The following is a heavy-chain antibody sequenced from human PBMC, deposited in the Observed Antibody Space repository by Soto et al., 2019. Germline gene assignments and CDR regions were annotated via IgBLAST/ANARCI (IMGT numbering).Heavy chain of an antibody. CDR2: INHSGST. CDR3: ASLARFWSGYYYYGMDV. V-gene: IGHV4-34*01. J-gene: IGHJ6*02. Sequence: PSETLSRTCAVYGGSFSGYYWSWIRQPPGKGLEWIGEINHSGSTNYNPSLKSRVTISVDTSKNQFSLKLSSVTAADTAVYYCASLARFWSGYYYYGMDVWGQGTTVTVSS. D-gene: IGHD3-3*01. CDR1: GGSFSGYY.